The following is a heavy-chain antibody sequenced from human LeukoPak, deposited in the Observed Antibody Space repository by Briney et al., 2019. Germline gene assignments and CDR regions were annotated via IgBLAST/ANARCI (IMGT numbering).Heavy chain of an antibody. Sequence: GASVKVSCKASGYTFTSYGISWVRQAPGQGLEWMGWISAYSGNTNYAQKLQGRVTMTTDTSTSTAYMELRSLRSDDTAGYYCARARGEYSSSLDYYYYGMDVWGQGTTVTVSS. J-gene: IGHJ6*02. CDR3: ARARGEYSSSLDYYYYGMDV. D-gene: IGHD6-13*01. CDR1: GYTFTSYG. CDR2: ISAYSGNT. V-gene: IGHV1-18*01.